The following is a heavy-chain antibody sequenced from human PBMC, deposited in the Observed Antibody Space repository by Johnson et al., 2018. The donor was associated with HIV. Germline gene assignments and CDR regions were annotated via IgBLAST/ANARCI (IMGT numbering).Heavy chain of an antibody. CDR2: ISYDGKAK. Sequence: QVQLVESGGGLAKPAWSPRLSCAASQFTFSFYYMNCVRQAPGNGLEWVAFISYDGKAKYHADSVRGRFTISRDNSKNPLYLQLTSLRAEDTAVYYCARRDAALVTAAFDIWGHGTMVTVSS. CDR3: ARRDAALVTAAFDI. D-gene: IGHD5-18*01. CDR1: QFTFSFYY. J-gene: IGHJ3*02. V-gene: IGHV3-30*03.